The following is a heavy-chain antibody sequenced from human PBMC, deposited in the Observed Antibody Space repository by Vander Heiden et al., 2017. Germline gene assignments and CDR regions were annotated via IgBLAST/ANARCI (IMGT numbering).Heavy chain of an antibody. CDR3: ARVRWASYES. V-gene: IGHV3-13*01. D-gene: IGHD2-21*01. CDR2: VDTACDT. Sequence: EVQLVESEGGLVQPGVALRLSCAASGFSFSHYDMRWSREVTGKGLEWVYAVDTACDTFYPASVKGRFTISREDATNSLYLQMNSLRAGDTSVYYCARVRWASYESWGQGTLVTVSS. CDR1: GFSFSHYD. J-gene: IGHJ5*02.